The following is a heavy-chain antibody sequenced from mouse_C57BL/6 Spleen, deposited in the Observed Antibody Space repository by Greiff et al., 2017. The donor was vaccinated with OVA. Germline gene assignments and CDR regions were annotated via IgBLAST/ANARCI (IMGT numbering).Heavy chain of an antibody. CDR1: GYAFTNYL. V-gene: IGHV1-54*01. CDR3: ARHYYGSSYCDY. J-gene: IGHJ2*01. D-gene: IGHD1-1*01. Sequence: VQLQQSGAELVRPGTSVKVSCKASGYAFTNYLIEWVKQRPGQGLEWIGVINPGSGGTNYNEKFKGKATLTADKSSSTAYMQLSSLTSEDSAVYFCARHYYGSSYCDYWGQGTTLTVSS. CDR2: INPGSGGT.